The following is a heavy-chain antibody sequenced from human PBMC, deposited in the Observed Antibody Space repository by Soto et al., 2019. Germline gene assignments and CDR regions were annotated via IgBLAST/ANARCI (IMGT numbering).Heavy chain of an antibody. V-gene: IGHV5-51*01. J-gene: IGHJ6*02. Sequence: GESLKISCKGSGYSFTSYWIGWVRQMPGKGLEWMGIIYPGDSDTRYSPSFQGQVTISADKSISTAYLQWSSLKASDTAMYYGPRHYIAFCSSTSCHNYYYYYGMDVWGQGTTVTVSS. CDR3: PRHYIAFCSSTSCHNYYYYYGMDV. D-gene: IGHD2-2*01. CDR1: GYSFTSYW. CDR2: IYPGDSDT.